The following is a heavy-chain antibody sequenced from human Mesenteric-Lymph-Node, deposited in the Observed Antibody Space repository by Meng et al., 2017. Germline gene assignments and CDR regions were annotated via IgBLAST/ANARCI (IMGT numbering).Heavy chain of an antibody. CDR3: ARVISRLSLDY. D-gene: IGHD6-13*01. CDR2: IYYSGST. CDR1: GGSISSSSYY. J-gene: IGHJ4*02. V-gene: IGHV4-39*07. Sequence: GSLRLSCTVSGGSISSSSYYWGWIRQPPGKGLEWIGSIYYSGSTYYNPSLKSRVTISVDTSKNQFSLKLSSVTAADTAVYYCARVISRLSLDYWGQGTLVTVSS.